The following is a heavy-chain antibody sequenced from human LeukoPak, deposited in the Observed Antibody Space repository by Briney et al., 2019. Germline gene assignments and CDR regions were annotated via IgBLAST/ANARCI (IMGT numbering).Heavy chain of an antibody. Sequence: GSLRLSCAASGFTFSSYAMSWVRQAPGKGLEWVSAVSGSGDSTYFADSVKGRFTISRDNSKNTLYLQMNSLRAEDTAVYYCAKMGDSSGYYAIDSWGQGTLVTVSS. CDR2: VSGSGDST. CDR1: GFTFSSYA. D-gene: IGHD3-22*01. J-gene: IGHJ4*02. CDR3: AKMGDSSGYYAIDS. V-gene: IGHV3-23*01.